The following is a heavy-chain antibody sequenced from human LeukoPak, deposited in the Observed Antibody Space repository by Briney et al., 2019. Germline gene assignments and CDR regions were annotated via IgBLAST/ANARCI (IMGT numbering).Heavy chain of an antibody. CDR1: GFIFRNYV. J-gene: IGHJ4*02. CDR3: ANSSSSSWLSGY. D-gene: IGHD6-13*01. CDR2: ISYDGSKE. V-gene: IGHV3-30-3*01. Sequence: GGSLRLSCAASGFIFRNYVLDWVRQAPGKGLEWVAVISYDGSKEYSADSVKGRFSISRDNSKNTLYLQMNSLRAEDTAVYYCANSSSSSWLSGYWGQGTLVTVSS.